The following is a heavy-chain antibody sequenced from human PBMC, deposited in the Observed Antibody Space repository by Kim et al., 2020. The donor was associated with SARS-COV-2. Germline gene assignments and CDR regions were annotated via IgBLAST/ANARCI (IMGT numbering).Heavy chain of an antibody. CDR2: TI. D-gene: IGHD5-18*01. CDR3: ARDRDTAMVN. V-gene: IGHV3-48*03. Sequence: TIYYADSVKGRFTISRDNAKNSLYLQMNSLRAEDTAVYYCARDRDTAMVNWGQGTLVTVSS. J-gene: IGHJ4*02.